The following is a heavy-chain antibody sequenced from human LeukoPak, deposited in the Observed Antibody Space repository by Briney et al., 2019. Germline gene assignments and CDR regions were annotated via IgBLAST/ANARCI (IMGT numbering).Heavy chain of an antibody. Sequence: SETLSLTCAVYGGSFSGYYWSWIRQPPGKGLEWIGEINHSGSTNYNPSLKSRVTISVDTSKNQFSLKLSSVTAADTAVYYCARGPGYCSSTSCRPESPYNWFDPWGQGTLVTVSS. V-gene: IGHV4-34*01. CDR1: GGSFSGYY. D-gene: IGHD2-2*01. CDR2: INHSGST. CDR3: ARGPGYCSSTSCRPESPYNWFDP. J-gene: IGHJ5*02.